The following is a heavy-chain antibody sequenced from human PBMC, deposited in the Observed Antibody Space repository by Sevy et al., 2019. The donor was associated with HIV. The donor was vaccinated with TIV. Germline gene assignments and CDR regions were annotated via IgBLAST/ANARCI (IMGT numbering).Heavy chain of an antibody. J-gene: IGHJ4*02. V-gene: IGHV3-30*18. CDR3: AKETQSLVWRATSYFDY. D-gene: IGHD1-26*01. CDR2: ISYDGSNK. Sequence: GGSLRLSCAASGFTFNTYGLHWVRQAPGKGLEWVAVISYDGSNKYYADSVKGRFTISRDNAKNTLYLQLNSLRDEDTAVYYWAKETQSLVWRATSYFDYLGQGTLVTVSS. CDR1: GFTFNTYG.